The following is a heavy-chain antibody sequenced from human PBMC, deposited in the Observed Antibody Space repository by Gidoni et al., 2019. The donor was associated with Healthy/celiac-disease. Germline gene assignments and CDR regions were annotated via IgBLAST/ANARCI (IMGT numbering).Heavy chain of an antibody. Sequence: EVQLVESGGGLVKPGGSLRLSCAASGFTFSSYSMNWVRQAPGKGLEWVSSISSSSIYIYYADSVKGRFTISRDNAKNSLYLQMNSLRAEDTAVYYCARDPNPLKTGCSGGSCYVPDYWGQGTLVTVSS. D-gene: IGHD2-15*01. CDR2: ISSSSIYI. CDR3: ARDPNPLKTGCSGGSCYVPDY. CDR1: GFTFSSYS. V-gene: IGHV3-21*01. J-gene: IGHJ4*02.